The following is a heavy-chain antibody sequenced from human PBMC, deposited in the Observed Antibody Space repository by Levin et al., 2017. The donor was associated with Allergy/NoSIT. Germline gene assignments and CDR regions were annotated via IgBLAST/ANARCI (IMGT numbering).Heavy chain of an antibody. CDR2: ISGSGGST. J-gene: IGHJ3*02. CDR3: AKGRVLKYYYDSSGYLHDAFDS. CDR1: GFTFSSYA. D-gene: IGHD3-22*01. Sequence: GGSLRLSCAASGFTFSSYAMSWVRQAPGKGLEWVSAISGSGGSTYYADSVKGRFTISRDNSKNTLYLQMNSLRAEDTAVYYCAKGRVLKYYYDSSGYLHDAFDSWGQGTMVTVSS. V-gene: IGHV3-23*01.